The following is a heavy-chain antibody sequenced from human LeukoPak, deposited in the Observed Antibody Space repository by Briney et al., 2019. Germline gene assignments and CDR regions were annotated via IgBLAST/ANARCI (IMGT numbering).Heavy chain of an antibody. D-gene: IGHD3-10*01. J-gene: IGHJ4*02. CDR1: GGSFSGYY. Sequence: SETLSLTCAVYGGSFSGYYWSWIRQPPGKGLEWIGEINHSGSTNYNPSLKSRVTISVDTSKNQFSLKLSSVTAEDTAVYYCARNYGSGSLYYFDYWGQGTLVTVSS. V-gene: IGHV4-34*01. CDR2: INHSGST. CDR3: ARNYGSGSLYYFDY.